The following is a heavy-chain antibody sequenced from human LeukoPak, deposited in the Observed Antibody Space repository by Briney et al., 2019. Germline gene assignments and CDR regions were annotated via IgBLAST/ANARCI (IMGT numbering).Heavy chain of an antibody. Sequence: SVKVSCKASGGTFSSYAISWVRQAPGQGLEWMGGIIPIFGTANYAQKFQGRVTITADESTSTAYMELSSLRSEDTAVYYCARGQYQLLQNWFDPWGQGTLDTVSS. CDR2: IIPIFGTA. D-gene: IGHD2-2*01. CDR3: ARGQYQLLQNWFDP. V-gene: IGHV1-69*13. CDR1: GGTFSSYA. J-gene: IGHJ5*02.